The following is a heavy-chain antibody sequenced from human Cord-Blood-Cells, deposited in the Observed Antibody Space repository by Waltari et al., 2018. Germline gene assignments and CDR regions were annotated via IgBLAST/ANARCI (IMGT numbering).Heavy chain of an antibody. CDR1: GGSFSGYH. CDR2: INHSGST. Sequence: QVQLQQWGAGLLKPSETLSRNCAVYGGSFSGYHRRWIPQPPGKGLEWIGEINHSGSTNYNPSLKSRVTISVDTSKNQFSLKLSSVTAADTAVYYCAGGESIAAAGTHGRAFDIWGQGTMVTVSS. CDR3: AGGESIAAAGTHGRAFDI. V-gene: IGHV4-34*01. D-gene: IGHD6-13*01. J-gene: IGHJ3*02.